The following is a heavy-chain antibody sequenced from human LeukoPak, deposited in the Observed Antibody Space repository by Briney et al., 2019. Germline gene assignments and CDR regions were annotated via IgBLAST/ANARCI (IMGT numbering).Heavy chain of an antibody. CDR3: AREMVRGVITPGYFDY. D-gene: IGHD3-10*01. CDR1: GGSFSGYY. V-gene: IGHV4-34*01. J-gene: IGHJ4*02. Sequence: SETLSLTCAVYGGSFSGYYWSWIRQPPGKGLEWIGEINHSGSTNYNPSLKSRVTIPVDTSKNQFSLKLSSVTAADTAVYYCAREMVRGVITPGYFDYWGQGTLVTVSS. CDR2: INHSGST.